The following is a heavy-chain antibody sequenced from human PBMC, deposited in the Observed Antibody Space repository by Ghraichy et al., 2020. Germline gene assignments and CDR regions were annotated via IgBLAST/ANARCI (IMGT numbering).Heavy chain of an antibody. CDR2: INHSGST. J-gene: IGHJ4*02. V-gene: IGHV4-34*01. Sequence: SETLSLTCAVYGGSFSGYYWSWIRQPPGKGLEWIGEINHSGSTNYNPSLKSRVTISVDTSKNQFSLKLSSVTAADTAVYYCARGLLVVYWGQGTLVTVSS. CDR3: ARGLLVVY. CDR1: GGSFSGYY.